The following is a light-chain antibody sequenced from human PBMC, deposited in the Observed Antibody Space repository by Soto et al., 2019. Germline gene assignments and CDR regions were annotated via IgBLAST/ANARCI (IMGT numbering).Light chain of an antibody. V-gene: IGLV2-14*01. Sequence: QSVLTQPASVSGSPGQSITISCTGTSSDVGGYNYVSWYQQHPGKAPKLMIYDVRNRPSGVSNRFSGSKSVNTASLTISGLQAEDEADYYCSSYTTVSTYVFATGTKVTV. J-gene: IGLJ1*01. CDR1: SSDVGGYNY. CDR2: DVR. CDR3: SSYTTVSTYV.